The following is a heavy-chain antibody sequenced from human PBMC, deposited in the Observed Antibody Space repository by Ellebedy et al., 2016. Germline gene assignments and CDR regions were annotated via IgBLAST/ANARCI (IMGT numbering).Heavy chain of an antibody. Sequence: SETLSLTXTVSGGSISSYYWSWIRQPPGKGLEWIGYIYYSGSTNYNPSLKSRVTISVDTSKNQFSLKLSSVTAADTAVYYCARGGDSMLDYWGQGTLVTVSS. V-gene: IGHV4-59*01. CDR3: ARGGDSMLDY. CDR1: GGSISSYY. J-gene: IGHJ4*02. D-gene: IGHD3-22*01. CDR2: IYYSGST.